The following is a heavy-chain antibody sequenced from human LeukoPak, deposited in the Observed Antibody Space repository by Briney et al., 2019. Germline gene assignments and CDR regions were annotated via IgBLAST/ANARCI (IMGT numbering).Heavy chain of an antibody. CDR2: INPISGGT. V-gene: IGHV1-2*02. Sequence: ASVKVSCKASGYTFTGYYMHWVRQAPGQGLEWMGWINPISGGTNYAQKFQGRVTMTRDTSISTAYMELSRLRSDDTAVYYCARERGFIVVVPAANDAFDIWGQGTMVTVSS. D-gene: IGHD2-2*01. J-gene: IGHJ3*02. CDR3: ARERGFIVVVPAANDAFDI. CDR1: GYTFTGYY.